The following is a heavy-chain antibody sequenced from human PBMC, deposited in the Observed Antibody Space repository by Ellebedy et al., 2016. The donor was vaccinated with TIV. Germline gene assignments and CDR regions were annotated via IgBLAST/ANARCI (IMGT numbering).Heavy chain of an antibody. CDR3: VRRSGSYHLDY. J-gene: IGHJ4*02. CDR1: GYTFTSYY. V-gene: IGHV1-46*01. CDR2: INPSPGST. Sequence: AASVKVSCKASGYTFTSYYLHWVRQAPGQGLEWMGIINPSPGSTIYAQKFQGRVTMTRDTSTSTVPMELSSLRSEDTAVYYCVRRSGSYHLDYWGQGTLVTVSS. D-gene: IGHD1-26*01.